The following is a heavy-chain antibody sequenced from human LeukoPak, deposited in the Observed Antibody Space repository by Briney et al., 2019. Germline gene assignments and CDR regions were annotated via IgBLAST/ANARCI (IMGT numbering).Heavy chain of an antibody. CDR3: ARVLPPHWFDP. CDR2: INPNSGGT. Sequence: ASVKVSCKASGYTFTGYYMHWVRQPPGQGLEWMGWINPNSGGTNYAQKFQGRVTMTRETSISTAYMELSRLRSDDTAVYYCARVLPPHWFDPWGQGTLVTVSS. CDR1: GYTFTGYY. V-gene: IGHV1-2*02. J-gene: IGHJ5*02.